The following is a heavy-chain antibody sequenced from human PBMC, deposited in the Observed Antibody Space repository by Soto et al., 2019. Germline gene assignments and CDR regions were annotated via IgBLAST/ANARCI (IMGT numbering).Heavy chain of an antibody. Sequence: GGSLRLSCAASGFTFSSYGMHWVRQAPGKGLEWVAVISYDGSNKYYADSVKGRFTISRDNSKNTLYLQMNSLRAEDTAVYYCAKDRGLRYFDWLPRFYFDYWGQGTLVTVSS. D-gene: IGHD3-9*01. CDR1: GFTFSSYG. CDR3: AKDRGLRYFDWLPRFYFDY. V-gene: IGHV3-30*18. CDR2: ISYDGSNK. J-gene: IGHJ4*02.